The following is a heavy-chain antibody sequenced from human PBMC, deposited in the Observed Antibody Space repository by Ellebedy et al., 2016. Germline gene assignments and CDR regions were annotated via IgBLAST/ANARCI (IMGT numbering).Heavy chain of an antibody. D-gene: IGHD4-17*01. V-gene: IGHV3-30*04. J-gene: IGHJ6*02. CDR1: GFTFGDYA. Sequence: GESLKISCTASGFTFGDYAMSWFRQAPGKGLEWVAVISYDGSNKYYADSVKGRFTISRDNSKNTLYLQMNSLRAEDTAVYYCAKEKNRHDYGDGTMDVWGQGTTVTVSS. CDR3: AKEKNRHDYGDGTMDV. CDR2: ISYDGSNK.